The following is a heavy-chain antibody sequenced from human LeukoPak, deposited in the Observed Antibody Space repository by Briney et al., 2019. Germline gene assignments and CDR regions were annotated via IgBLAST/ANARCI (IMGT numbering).Heavy chain of an antibody. D-gene: IGHD4-17*01. CDR3: SSETTSGY. Sequence: GGSLRLSCAASGFTFSDYYMSWIRQAPGKGLEWVADIRQDGNEIYYVDSVRGRFTISRDNAKNSLYLQMNSLRAEDTAVYYCSSETTSGYWGQGTPVIVSS. V-gene: IGHV3-7*03. CDR2: IRQDGNEI. CDR1: GFTFSDYY. J-gene: IGHJ4*02.